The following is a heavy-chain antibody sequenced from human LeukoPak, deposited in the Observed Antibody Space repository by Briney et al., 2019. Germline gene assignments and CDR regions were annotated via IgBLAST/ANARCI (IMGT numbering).Heavy chain of an antibody. D-gene: IGHD4-17*01. Sequence: GASVKVSCKASGYSFTGYYIHWVRQAPGQGLEWMGWINPNSGGTNSAQKFQGRVTMTRDTSISTAYMELSRLKSDDTAMYYCARRGGKNYGDYLLYYYYMDVWGKGTTVTVSS. CDR3: ARRGGKNYGDYLLYYYYMDV. CDR1: GYSFTGYY. J-gene: IGHJ6*03. V-gene: IGHV1-2*02. CDR2: INPNSGGT.